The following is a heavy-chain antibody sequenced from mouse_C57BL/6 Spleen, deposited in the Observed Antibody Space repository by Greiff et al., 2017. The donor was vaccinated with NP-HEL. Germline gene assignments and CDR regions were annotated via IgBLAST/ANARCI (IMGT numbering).Heavy chain of an antibody. CDR1: GYTFTSYW. CDR2: IYPGNSDT. D-gene: IGHD2-3*01. CDR3: TRWLLGFAY. Sequence: VQLKQPGAELVKPGASVKVSCKASGYTFTSYWMHWVKQRPGQGLEWIGAIYPGNSDTSYNQKFKGKAKLTAVTSASTAYMELSSLTNEDSAVYYCTRWLLGFAYWGQGTLVTVSA. V-gene: IGHV1-5*01. J-gene: IGHJ3*01.